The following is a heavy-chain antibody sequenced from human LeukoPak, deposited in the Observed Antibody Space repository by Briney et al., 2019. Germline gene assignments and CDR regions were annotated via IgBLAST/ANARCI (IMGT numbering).Heavy chain of an antibody. CDR1: GYTFTGYH. CDR2: INPNSGGT. CDR3: ARAGGYYDFWSGYPH. V-gene: IGHV1-2*02. D-gene: IGHD3-3*01. Sequence: ASVKVSCKASGYTFTGYHMHWVRQAPGQGLEWMGWINPNSGGTNYAQNFQGRVTMTRDTSISTAYMELSSLRSEDTAVYYCARAGGYYDFWSGYPHWGQGTLVTVSS. J-gene: IGHJ4*02.